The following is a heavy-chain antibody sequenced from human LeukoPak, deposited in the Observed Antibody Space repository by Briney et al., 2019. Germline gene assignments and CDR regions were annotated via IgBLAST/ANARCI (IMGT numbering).Heavy chain of an antibody. CDR3: ARVRGYSCGPVDY. CDR2: INTDGSST. CDR1: GFTFSSYW. Sequence: GGSLRLSCAASGFTFSSYWMHWVRQAPGKGLLWVSRINTDGSSTSYADSVKGRFTISRDNAKNTLYLQMNSLRAEDTAVYYCARVRGYSCGPVDYWGQGTLVTVSS. J-gene: IGHJ4*02. D-gene: IGHD5-18*01. V-gene: IGHV3-74*01.